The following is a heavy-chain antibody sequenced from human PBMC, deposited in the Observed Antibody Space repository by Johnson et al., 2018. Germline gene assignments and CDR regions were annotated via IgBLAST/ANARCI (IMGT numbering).Heavy chain of an antibody. V-gene: IGHV1-69*01. CDR2: IIPIFGTA. J-gene: IGHJ6*02. CDR1: GGTFSSYA. D-gene: IGHD5-18*01. Sequence: QVQLVESGAEVKKXGSSXKVXCKASGGTFSSYAISWVRQAPGQGLEWMGGIIPIFGTANYAQKFKGRVTITADESTSTAYMELSSLRAEDTAGYYGAREVWNTAQAVATGGMDVWGQGTTVTVSS. CDR3: AREVWNTAQAVATGGMDV.